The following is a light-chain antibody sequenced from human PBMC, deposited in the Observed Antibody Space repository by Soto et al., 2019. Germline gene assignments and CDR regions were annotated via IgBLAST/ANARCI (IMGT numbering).Light chain of an antibody. Sequence: EIVMTQSPGTLSVSPGEGATLFCRASQSVRTKLSWYQQRAGQAPRLLMYGASTRATGIPDSFSGSGSGTEFTLAISSLQSEDFAVYYCQQYNSWPPITFGQGTRLEIK. CDR2: GAS. V-gene: IGKV3-15*01. CDR1: QSVRTK. CDR3: QQYNSWPPIT. J-gene: IGKJ5*01.